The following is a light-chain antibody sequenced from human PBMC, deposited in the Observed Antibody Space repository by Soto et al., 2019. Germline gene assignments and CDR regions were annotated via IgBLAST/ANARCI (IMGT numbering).Light chain of an antibody. Sequence: DIQMTQSPSSLSASVGYRVTFTCRASQFISNYLNWYQQKPGKAPKLLIYAASHLRSGVPSRFSGSASGTDFTLTISRLQPDDFATYYCQQSYSAYTFGQGTRLEIK. CDR1: QFISNY. CDR3: QQSYSAYT. CDR2: AAS. J-gene: IGKJ2*01. V-gene: IGKV1-39*01.